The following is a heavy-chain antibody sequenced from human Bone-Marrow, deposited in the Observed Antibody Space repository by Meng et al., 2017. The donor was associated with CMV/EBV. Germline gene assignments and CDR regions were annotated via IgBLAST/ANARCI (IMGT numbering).Heavy chain of an antibody. J-gene: IGHJ4*02. V-gene: IGHV4-34*01. CDR3: ASGGATGRLDY. CDR1: GGSVSGYY. CDR2: INHSGST. D-gene: IGHD1-26*01. Sequence: PTCAVYGGSVSGYYWSWIRQPPGKGLEWIGEINHSGSTNYNPSLKSRVTISVDTSKNQFSLKLSSVTAADTAVYYCASGGATGRLDYWGQGTLVTVSS.